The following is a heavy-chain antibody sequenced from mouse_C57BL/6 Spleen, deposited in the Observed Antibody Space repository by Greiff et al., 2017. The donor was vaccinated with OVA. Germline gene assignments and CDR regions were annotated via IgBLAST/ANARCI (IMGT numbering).Heavy chain of an antibody. CDR2: ISYDGSN. V-gene: IGHV3-6*01. CDR1: GYSITSGYY. Sequence: EVKLMESGPGLVKPSQSLSLTCSVTGYSITSGYYWNWIRQFPGNKLEWMGYISYDGSNNYNPSLKNRISITRDTSKNQFFLKLNSVTTEDTATYYCARWYSNYGEAWFAYWGQGTLVTVSA. CDR3: ARWYSNYGEAWFAY. J-gene: IGHJ3*01. D-gene: IGHD2-5*01.